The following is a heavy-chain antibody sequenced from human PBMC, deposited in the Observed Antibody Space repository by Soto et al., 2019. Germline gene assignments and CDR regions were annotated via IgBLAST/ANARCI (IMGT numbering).Heavy chain of an antibody. Sequence: ASMKVSCKASGYTFTSYAMHWVRQAPGQRLEWMGWINAGNGNTKYSQKFQGRVTITRDTSASTAYMELSSLRSEDTAVYYCAREGYGGNILGGAFDIWGQGTMVTVSS. CDR2: INAGNGNT. V-gene: IGHV1-3*01. D-gene: IGHD4-17*01. J-gene: IGHJ3*02. CDR3: AREGYGGNILGGAFDI. CDR1: GYTFTSYA.